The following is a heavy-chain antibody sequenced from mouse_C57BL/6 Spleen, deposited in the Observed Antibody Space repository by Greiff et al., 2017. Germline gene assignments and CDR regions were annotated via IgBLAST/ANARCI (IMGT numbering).Heavy chain of an antibody. CDR3: SRVGNYDEVSVAY. CDR1: GFTFSDYY. D-gene: IGHD2-4*01. V-gene: IGHV5-16*01. J-gene: IGHJ3*01. CDR2: INYDGSGT. Sequence: EVQRVESEGGLVQPGSSMKLSCTASGFTFSDYYMAWVRQAPEKGLEWVATINYDGSGTYYLDSLKGRFIISRDNAKTILYLQRSSLKSEDTATYYCSRVGNYDEVSVAYWGQGTMVTVSA.